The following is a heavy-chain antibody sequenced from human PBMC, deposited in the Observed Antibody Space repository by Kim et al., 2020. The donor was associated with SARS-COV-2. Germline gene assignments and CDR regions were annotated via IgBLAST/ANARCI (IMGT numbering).Heavy chain of an antibody. J-gene: IGHJ6*02. V-gene: IGHV1-3*01. CDR3: ARGPYYYDSSAALDV. Sequence: ASVKVSCKASGYTFTSYAMHWVRQAPGQRLEWMGWINAGNGNAKYSQKFQGRVTITRDTSASTAYMELSSLRSEDTAVYYCARGPYYYDSSAALDVWGQGTTVTVSS. D-gene: IGHD3-22*01. CDR2: INAGNGNA. CDR1: GYTFTSYA.